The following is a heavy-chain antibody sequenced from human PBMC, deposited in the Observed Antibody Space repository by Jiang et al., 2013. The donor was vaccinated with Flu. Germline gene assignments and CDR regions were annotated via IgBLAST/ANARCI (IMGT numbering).Heavy chain of an antibody. D-gene: IGHD5-18*01. J-gene: IGHJ4*02. Sequence: QLVESGGGLVQPGGSLKLSCAASGFTFSDSPMYWVRQASGKGLEWVGHISSKAHNYATAYAASVKGRFIISRDDSENTAYLELNSLKTEDTAVYYCTGPWDTGRWYFDYWGPGTLVTVSS. V-gene: IGHV3-73*01. CDR1: GFTFSDSP. CDR3: TGPWDTGRWYFDY. CDR2: ISSKAHNYAT.